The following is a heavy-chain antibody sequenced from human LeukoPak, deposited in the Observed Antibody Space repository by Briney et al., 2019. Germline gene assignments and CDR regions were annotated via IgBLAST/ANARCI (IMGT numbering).Heavy chain of an antibody. J-gene: IGHJ6*02. CDR1: GGSISSYY. CDR3: ARGEVEMATITSYYYYYGMDV. D-gene: IGHD5-24*01. CDR2: IYYSGST. Sequence: SETLSLTCTVSGGSISSYYWSWIRQPPGKGLGWIGYIYYSGSTNYNPSLKSRVTISVDTSKNQFSLKLSSVTAADTAVYYCARGEVEMATITSYYYYYGMDVWGQGTTVTVSS. V-gene: IGHV4-59*12.